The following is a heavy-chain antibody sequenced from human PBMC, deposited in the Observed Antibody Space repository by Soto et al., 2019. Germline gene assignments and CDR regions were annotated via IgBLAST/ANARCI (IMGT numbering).Heavy chain of an antibody. CDR3: AVTRGGAHPHDI. CDR2: IYYTGGT. V-gene: IGHV4-59*01. Sequence: XETLSLTCNSSGGPLSSFYYSWIRQAPGKGLEWIGYIYYTGGTNYNPSLKSRVTMSVDTSKNQFSLKLTSVTAADTAVYFCAVTRGGAHPHDIWGQGTMVTVSS. J-gene: IGHJ3*02. D-gene: IGHD2-21*02. CDR1: GGPLSSFY.